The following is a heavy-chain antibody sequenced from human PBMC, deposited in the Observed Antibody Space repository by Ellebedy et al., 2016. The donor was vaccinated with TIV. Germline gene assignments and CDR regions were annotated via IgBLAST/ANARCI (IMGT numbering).Heavy chain of an antibody. CDR3: AKDHQRSLYGDYLTGTAGY. D-gene: IGHD4-17*01. Sequence: GGSLRLSXAASGFTFSSYSMNWVRQAPGKGLEWVSYISSSSSTIYYADSVKGRFTISRDNSKNTLYLQMNSLRAEDTAVYYCAKDHQRSLYGDYLTGTAGYWGQGTLVTVSS. V-gene: IGHV3-48*01. CDR2: ISSSSSTI. J-gene: IGHJ4*02. CDR1: GFTFSSYS.